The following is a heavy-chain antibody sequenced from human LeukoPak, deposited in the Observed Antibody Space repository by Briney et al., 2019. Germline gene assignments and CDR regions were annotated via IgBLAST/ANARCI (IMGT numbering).Heavy chain of an antibody. J-gene: IGHJ6*02. D-gene: IGHD6-13*01. CDR2: ISSSSSYI. V-gene: IGHV3-21*01. CDR1: GFTFSSYS. CDR3: ARARWVAAAGTLGGYYYYGMDV. Sequence: PGGSLRLSCAASGFTFSSYSMNWVRQAPGKGLEWVSSISSSSSYIYYADSVKGRFTISRDNAKNSLYLQMNSLRAEDTAVYYCARARWVAAAGTLGGYYYYGMDVWGQGTTVTVSS.